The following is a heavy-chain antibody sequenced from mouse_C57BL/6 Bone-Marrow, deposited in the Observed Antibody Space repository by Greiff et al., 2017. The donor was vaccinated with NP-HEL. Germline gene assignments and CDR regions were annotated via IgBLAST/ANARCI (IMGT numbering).Heavy chain of an antibody. CDR2: IYPGDGDT. Sequence: VKLMESGAELVKPGASVKISCKASGYAFSSYWMNWVKQRPGKGLEWIGQIYPGDGDTNYNGKFKGKATLTADKSSSTAYMQLSSLTSVDSAVYFCARTVYYAMDYWGQGTSVTVSS. CDR3: ARTVYYAMDY. CDR1: GYAFSSYW. D-gene: IGHD1-1*01. V-gene: IGHV1-80*01. J-gene: IGHJ4*01.